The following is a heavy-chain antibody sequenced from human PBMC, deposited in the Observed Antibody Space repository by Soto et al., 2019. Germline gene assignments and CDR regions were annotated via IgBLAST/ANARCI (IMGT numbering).Heavy chain of an antibody. Sequence: PSETLSLTCTVSGGSISSYYWSWIRQPPGKGLEWIGYTYYSGSTNYNPSLKSRVTISVDTSKNQFSLKLSSVTAADTAVYYCARIGFPWNYVAYFDYWGQGTLVTVSS. J-gene: IGHJ4*02. V-gene: IGHV4-59*01. D-gene: IGHD1-7*01. CDR2: TYYSGST. CDR1: GGSISSYY. CDR3: ARIGFPWNYVAYFDY.